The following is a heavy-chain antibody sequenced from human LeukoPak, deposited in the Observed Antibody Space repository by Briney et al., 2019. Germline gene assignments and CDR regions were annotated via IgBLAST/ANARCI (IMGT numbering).Heavy chain of an antibody. Sequence: GGSLTLSCAASRFTFSYHWMTWVRQAPGKGLEWVANIKNDGTVKNYVDSVKGRFTISRDNAKNSLYLQMNSLRAEGTGVYYCAKDSYSKGDYWGQGVLVTVSS. CDR2: IKNDGTVK. D-gene: IGHD5-18*01. CDR1: RFTFSYHW. V-gene: IGHV3-7*01. CDR3: AKDSYSKGDY. J-gene: IGHJ4*02.